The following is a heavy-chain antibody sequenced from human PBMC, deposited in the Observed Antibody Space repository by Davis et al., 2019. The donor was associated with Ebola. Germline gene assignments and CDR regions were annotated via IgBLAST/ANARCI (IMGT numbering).Heavy chain of an antibody. CDR3: ARSGLSFGVVKYHYGMDA. D-gene: IGHD3-3*01. CDR1: GFTFSSYS. V-gene: IGHV3-48*01. CDR2: ISSRSGTI. J-gene: IGHJ6*04. Sequence: GGSLRLSCAASGFTFSSYSMNWVRQAPGKGLEWVSYISSRSGTIYYADSVKGRFTISRDNSKKTMYLQMNSLRGEDTAVYYCARSGLSFGVVKYHYGMDAWGKGTTVTVSS.